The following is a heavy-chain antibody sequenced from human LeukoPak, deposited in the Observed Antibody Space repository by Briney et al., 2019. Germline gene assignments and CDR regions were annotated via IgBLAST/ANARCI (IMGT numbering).Heavy chain of an antibody. Sequence: PSETLSLTCTVSGGSISSSSYYWGWIRQPPGKGLEWIGSIYYSGSTYYNPSLKSRVTISVDTSKNQFSLKLSSVTAADTAVYYCATTATVVRGVANPERISWGQGTLVTVSS. CDR1: GGSISSSSYY. CDR2: IYYSGST. V-gene: IGHV4-39*07. D-gene: IGHD3-10*01. CDR3: ATTATVVRGVANPERIS. J-gene: IGHJ4*02.